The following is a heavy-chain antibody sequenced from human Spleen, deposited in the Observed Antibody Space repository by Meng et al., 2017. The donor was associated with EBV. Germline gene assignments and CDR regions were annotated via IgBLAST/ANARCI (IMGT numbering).Heavy chain of an antibody. CDR1: GYTFSSYD. CDR2: MNPNSGDT. CDR3: ARGRSGYDLHQVWVDP. Sequence: QVQLVQSGAEVKKPGASVKVSCKASGYTFSSYDINWVRQATGQGLEWMGWMNPNSGDTNYAQKFQGRVTMTRNPSITTAYMELSSLTSEDTAVYYCARGRSGYDLHQVWVDPWGQGTLGNVSS. J-gene: IGHJ5*02. D-gene: IGHD5-12*01. V-gene: IGHV1-8*02.